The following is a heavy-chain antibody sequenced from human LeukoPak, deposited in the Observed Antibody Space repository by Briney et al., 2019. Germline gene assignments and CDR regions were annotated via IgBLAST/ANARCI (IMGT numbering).Heavy chain of an antibody. CDR3: ARDSLPYDILTGYYRADTFDI. CDR1: GGTFSSYA. J-gene: IGHJ3*02. V-gene: IGHV1-69*13. Sequence: SVKVSCKASGGTFSSYAISWVRQAPGQGLEWMGGIIPIFGTANYAQKFQGRVTITADESTSTAYMELSSLRSEDTAVYYCARDSLPYDILTGYYRADTFDIWGQGTMVTVSS. CDR2: IIPIFGTA. D-gene: IGHD3-9*01.